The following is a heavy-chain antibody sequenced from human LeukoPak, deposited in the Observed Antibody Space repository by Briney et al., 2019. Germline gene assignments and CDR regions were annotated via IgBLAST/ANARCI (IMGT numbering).Heavy chain of an antibody. CDR1: GVSISSYY. D-gene: IGHD3-3*01. CDR3: ARSGYYGREFDY. CDR2: IYYSGST. J-gene: IGHJ4*02. Sequence: PSETLSLTCTVSGVSISSYYWSWIRQPPGKGLEWIGYIYYSGSTTYNPSLKSRVTISVDTSKNQFSLKLSSVTAADTAVYYCARSGYYGREFDYWGQGTLVTVSS. V-gene: IGHV4-59*01.